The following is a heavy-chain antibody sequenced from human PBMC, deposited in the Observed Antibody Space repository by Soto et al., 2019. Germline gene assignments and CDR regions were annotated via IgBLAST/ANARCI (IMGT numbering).Heavy chain of an antibody. CDR3: VRGTYCGASCYFAREY. J-gene: IGHJ4*02. CDR1: GDTSTTYV. CDR2: INPMSRTA. D-gene: IGHD2-21*01. Sequence: VQLVQSGSEVKKPGSSVKVSCKASGDTSTTYVVSWVRQPPGNGLEWMGGINPMSRTANYAEKYSGRVTITADEATKTVYLDLTTLRFEDTAVYFCVRGTYCGASCYFAREYWGQGTLVAVSS. V-gene: IGHV1-69*01.